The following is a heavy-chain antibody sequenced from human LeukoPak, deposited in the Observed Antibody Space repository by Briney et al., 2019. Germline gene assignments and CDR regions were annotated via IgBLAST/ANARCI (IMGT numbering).Heavy chain of an antibody. Sequence: SETLSLTCTVSGGSISSYYWSWIRQPPGKGLEWIGYIYYSGSTNYNPSLKGRVTISVDTSKNQFSLKLSSVTAADTAVYYCARVGVTGYFQHWGQGTLVTVSS. V-gene: IGHV4-59*01. CDR1: GGSISSYY. CDR2: IYYSGST. D-gene: IGHD3-10*01. CDR3: ARVGVTGYFQH. J-gene: IGHJ1*01.